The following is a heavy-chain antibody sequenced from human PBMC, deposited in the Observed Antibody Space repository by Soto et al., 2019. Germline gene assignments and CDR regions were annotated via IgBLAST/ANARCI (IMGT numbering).Heavy chain of an antibody. CDR2: ISSGSSTI. Sequence: EVQLVESGGGLVQPGGSLRLSCAASGFIFSTYSMNWVRQAPGKGLEWVSYISSGSSTIYYGDSVKGRFTISRDNAKNSLYLQMNSLRAEDTAVYYCATYGDYNWYSDLWGRGTLVTVSS. CDR3: ATYGDYNWYSDL. D-gene: IGHD4-17*01. CDR1: GFIFSTYS. J-gene: IGHJ2*01. V-gene: IGHV3-48*01.